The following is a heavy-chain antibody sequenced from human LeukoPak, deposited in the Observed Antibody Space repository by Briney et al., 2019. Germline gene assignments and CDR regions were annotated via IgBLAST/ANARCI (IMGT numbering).Heavy chain of an antibody. D-gene: IGHD3-10*01. CDR2: ISGSGGST. CDR1: GFTFSSYA. Sequence: GGSLRLSCAASGFTFSSYAMSWVRQAPGKGLEWVSAISGSGGSTYYADSVKGRFTISRDNSKNTLYLQMNSLGAEDTAVYYCAKRSTIMVRGVITYYFDYWGQGTLVTVS. V-gene: IGHV3-23*01. J-gene: IGHJ4*02. CDR3: AKRSTIMVRGVITYYFDY.